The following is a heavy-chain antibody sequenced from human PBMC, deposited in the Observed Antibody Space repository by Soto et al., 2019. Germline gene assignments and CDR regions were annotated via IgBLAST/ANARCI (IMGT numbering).Heavy chain of an antibody. J-gene: IGHJ4*02. CDR2: IKHDGSVQ. Sequence: GGSLRLSCEASGFTFSGYWMSWVRQAPGKGLGWVADIKHDGSVQYYVDSVKGRFTISRDNAKKLLYLQMNGLRAEDTALYYCARATYSNAWYRFDLWGQGTLVPVSS. D-gene: IGHD4-4*01. CDR1: GFTFSGYW. V-gene: IGHV3-7*03. CDR3: ARATYSNAWYRFDL.